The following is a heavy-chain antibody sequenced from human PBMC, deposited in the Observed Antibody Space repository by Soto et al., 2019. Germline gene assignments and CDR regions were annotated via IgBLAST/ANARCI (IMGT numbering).Heavy chain of an antibody. D-gene: IGHD3-3*01. Sequence: SVKVPCKASRGTFSSYAISWVGQAPGQGHEWTGGIIPIFGTANYAQKFQGRVTITADESTSTAYMELSSRRSEDPAADYCATVSQGYYDFWSFRYMDVWGQGTTVTVSS. CDR3: ATVSQGYYDFWSFRYMDV. J-gene: IGHJ6*02. CDR1: RGTFSSYA. V-gene: IGHV1-69*13. CDR2: IIPIFGTA.